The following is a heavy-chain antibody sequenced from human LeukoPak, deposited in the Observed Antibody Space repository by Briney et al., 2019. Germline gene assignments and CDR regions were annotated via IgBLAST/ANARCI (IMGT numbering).Heavy chain of an antibody. J-gene: IGHJ4*02. CDR3: AREVRGNSGSFDS. D-gene: IGHD3-10*01. V-gene: IGHV4-39*07. CDR2: IHYTGTA. CDR1: RGSMSGYNFY. Sequence: SETLSLTCTVSRGSMSGYNFYWGWIRQPPGKGLEFIGSIHYTGTAYYNPSLKTRVSISMDTSKGQFSLRLNSVTAADTAVYFCAREVRGNSGSFDSWGQGTLVTVSS.